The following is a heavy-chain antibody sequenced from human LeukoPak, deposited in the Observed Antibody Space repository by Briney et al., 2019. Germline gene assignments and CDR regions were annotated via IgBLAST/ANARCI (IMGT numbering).Heavy chain of an antibody. V-gene: IGHV3-30-3*01. J-gene: IGHJ4*02. CDR2: ISYDGSNK. CDR3: ARGSPYYDFWSGYYDY. D-gene: IGHD3-3*01. Sequence: PGGSLRLSCAASGFTFSSYAMSWVRQAPGKGLEWVAVISYDGSNKYYADSVKGRFTISRDNSKNTLYLQMNSLRAEDTAVYYCARGSPYYDFWSGYYDYWGQGTLVTVS. CDR1: GFTFSSYA.